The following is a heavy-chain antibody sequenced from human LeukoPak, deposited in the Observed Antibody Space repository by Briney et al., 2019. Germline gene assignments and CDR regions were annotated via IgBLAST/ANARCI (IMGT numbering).Heavy chain of an antibody. D-gene: IGHD2-21*02. J-gene: IGHJ4*02. Sequence: PGGSLRLSCATSGFTFTSHSMNWVRPAPGKGLEWVSCITSSSTTIYYADSVKGRFTISRDNAKNSLYLQMNSLRDEDTAVYYCARVRGTALVNMYFDYWSQGTLVTVSS. CDR2: ITSSSTTI. CDR3: ARVRGTALVNMYFDY. V-gene: IGHV3-48*02. CDR1: GFTFTSHS.